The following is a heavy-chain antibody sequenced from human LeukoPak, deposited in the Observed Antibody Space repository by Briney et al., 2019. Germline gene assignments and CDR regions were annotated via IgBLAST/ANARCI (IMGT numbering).Heavy chain of an antibody. D-gene: IGHD2-8*01. CDR1: GGSFSGYY. J-gene: IGHJ4*02. CDR2: INHSGNT. V-gene: IGHV4-34*01. CDR3: ARGGEDCTNGVCYFNY. Sequence: SETLSLTCAVYGGSFSGYYWSWIRQPPGKGLEWIGEINHSGNTNYNPSLKSRVTISVDTSKNQFSLKLSSATAADTAVYYCARGGEDCTNGVCYFNYWGQGTLVTVSS.